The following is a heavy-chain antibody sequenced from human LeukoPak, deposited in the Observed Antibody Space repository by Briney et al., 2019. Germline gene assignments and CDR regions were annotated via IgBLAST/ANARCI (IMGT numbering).Heavy chain of an antibody. CDR3: TTVGPSGSYLPLDY. CDR2: ITSKPHRGTA. CDR1: GFTFSNAW. D-gene: IGHD3-10*01. V-gene: IGHV3-15*01. J-gene: IGHJ4*02. Sequence: GGSLRLSCAASGFTFSNAWMSWVRQAPGKGLEWVGRITSKPHRGTADYTPPVKGRFTILRDESKNTLSLQMNSLKTEDTAVYYCTTVGPSGSYLPLDYWGQGTLDTVSS.